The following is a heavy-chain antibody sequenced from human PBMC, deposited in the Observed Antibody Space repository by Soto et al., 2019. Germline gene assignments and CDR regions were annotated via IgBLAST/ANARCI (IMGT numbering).Heavy chain of an antibody. Sequence: EVQLVESGGGLVQPGGSLKLSCAASGFTFSDSAMHWVRQASGEGLEWLGRTRSKGNNYSTEYGASLQGRFTISGDDSKKTRYLQMSHPNTEDTAVYYCVRYSRTLGWFFDLWGRGTLVTVSS. CDR2: TRSKGNNYST. CDR1: GFTFSDSA. V-gene: IGHV3-73*02. J-gene: IGHJ2*01. D-gene: IGHD2-21*01. CDR3: VRYSRTLGWFFDL.